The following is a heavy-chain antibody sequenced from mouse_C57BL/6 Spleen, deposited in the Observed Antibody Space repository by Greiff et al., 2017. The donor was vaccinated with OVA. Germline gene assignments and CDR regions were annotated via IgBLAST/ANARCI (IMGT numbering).Heavy chain of an antibody. J-gene: IGHJ2*01. CDR1: GYTFTDYY. CDR2: INPNNGGT. D-gene: IGHD1-1*01. CDR3: ARRIYYYGSTDY. V-gene: IGHV1-26*01. Sequence: VQLKQSGPELVKPGASVKISCKASGYTFTDYYMNWVKQSHGKSLEWIGDINPNNGGTSYNQKFKGKATLTVDKSSSTAYMELRSLTSEDSAVYYCARRIYYYGSTDYWGQGTTLTVSS.